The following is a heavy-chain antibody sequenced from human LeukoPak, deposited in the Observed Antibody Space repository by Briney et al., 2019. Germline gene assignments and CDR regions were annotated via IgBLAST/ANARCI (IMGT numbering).Heavy chain of an antibody. CDR3: ASPAGFGESDAFDI. CDR1: GFTFSSYS. CDR2: ISSSSSYI. J-gene: IGHJ3*02. D-gene: IGHD3-10*01. V-gene: IGHV3-21*01. Sequence: GGSLRLSCAASGFTFSSYSMNWVRQAPGKGLEWVSSISSSSSYIYYADSVKGRFTISRDNAKNSLYLQMNSLRAEDTAVYCCASPAGFGESDAFDIWGQGTMVTVSS.